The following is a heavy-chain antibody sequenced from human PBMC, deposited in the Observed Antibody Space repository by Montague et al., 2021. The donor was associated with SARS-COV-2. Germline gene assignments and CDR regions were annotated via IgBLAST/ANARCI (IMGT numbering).Heavy chain of an antibody. V-gene: IGHV4-39*01. CDR1: GASISSRSYY. CDR3: ATLPPSITIFGVVQGYYFDD. D-gene: IGHD3-3*01. CDR2: KYYSGST. Sequence: SETLSLTCTVSGASISSRSYYWGWIRQPPGKGLEWIGFKYYSGSTYYNPTLKSRVTISVDTSKNQFSLKLSSVTAADTSVYHCATLPPSITIFGVVQGYYFDDWGQGTLVTVSS. J-gene: IGHJ4*02.